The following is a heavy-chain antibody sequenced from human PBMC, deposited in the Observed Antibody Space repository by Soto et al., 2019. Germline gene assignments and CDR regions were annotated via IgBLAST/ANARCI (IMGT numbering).Heavy chain of an antibody. CDR1: GFTFSSYW. CDR3: ARDRFSSGWYNWFDP. CDR2: IKQDGSEK. D-gene: IGHD6-19*01. Sequence: EVQLVESGGGLVQPGGSLRLSCAASGFTFSSYWMIWVRQAPGKGLEWVANIKQDGSEKYYVDSVKGRFTISRDNAKNSLYLQMNSLRAEDTAVYYCARDRFSSGWYNWFDPWGPGTLVTVSS. V-gene: IGHV3-7*01. J-gene: IGHJ5*02.